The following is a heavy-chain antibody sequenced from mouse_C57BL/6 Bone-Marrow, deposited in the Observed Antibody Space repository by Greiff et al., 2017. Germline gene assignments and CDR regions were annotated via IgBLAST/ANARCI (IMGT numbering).Heavy chain of an antibody. J-gene: IGHJ3*01. CDR1: GFTFSSYA. CDR2: ISDGGSYT. CDR3: ARDFWAWFAY. V-gene: IGHV5-4*01. D-gene: IGHD4-1*01. Sequence: EVQLQESGGGLVKPGGSLKLSCAASGFTFSSYAMSWVRQTPEKRLEWVATISDGGSYTYYPDNVKGRFTISRDNAKNNLYLQMSHLKSEDTAMYYCARDFWAWFAYWGQGTLVTVSA.